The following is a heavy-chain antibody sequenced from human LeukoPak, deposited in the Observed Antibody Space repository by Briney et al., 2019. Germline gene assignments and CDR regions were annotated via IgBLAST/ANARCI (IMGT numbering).Heavy chain of an antibody. CDR2: MNPNSGNT. D-gene: IGHD3-10*02. Sequence: ASVKVSCKASGYTFTSYDINWVRQAPGQGLEWRGWMNPNSGNTGYAQKFQGRVTMTRNTSISTAYMELSSLRSEDTAVYSCPRGVTMFPYSYYYSMDVWGKGTTVTVSS. V-gene: IGHV1-8*01. CDR3: PRGVTMFPYSYYYSMDV. J-gene: IGHJ6*03. CDR1: GYTFTSYD.